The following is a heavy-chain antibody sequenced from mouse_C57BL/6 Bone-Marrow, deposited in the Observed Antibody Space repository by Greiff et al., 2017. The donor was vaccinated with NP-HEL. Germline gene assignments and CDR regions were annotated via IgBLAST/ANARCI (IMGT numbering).Heavy chain of an antibody. CDR2: ISNGGGST. CDR3: ARRGYGSSYYYAMDY. D-gene: IGHD1-1*01. Sequence: EVKLVESGGGLVQPGGSLKLSCAASGFTFSDYYMYSVRQTPEKRLEWVAYISNGGGSTYYPDTVKGRFTISRDNAKNTLYLQMSRLKSEDTAMYYCARRGYGSSYYYAMDYWGQGTSVTVSS. J-gene: IGHJ4*01. V-gene: IGHV5-12*01. CDR1: GFTFSDYY.